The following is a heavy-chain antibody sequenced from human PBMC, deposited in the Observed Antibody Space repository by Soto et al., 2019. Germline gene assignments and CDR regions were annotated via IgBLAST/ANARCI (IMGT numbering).Heavy chain of an antibody. Sequence: SETLSLTCTVSGGSISSYYWSWIRQPPGKGLEWIGYIYYSGSTNYNPSLKSRVTISVDTSKNQFSLKLSSVTAADTAVYYCARANNVVRYQRHYYYGMDVWGQGTTVTV. CDR1: GGSISSYY. CDR2: IYYSGST. CDR3: ARANNVVRYQRHYYYGMDV. J-gene: IGHJ6*02. D-gene: IGHD2-2*01. V-gene: IGHV4-59*01.